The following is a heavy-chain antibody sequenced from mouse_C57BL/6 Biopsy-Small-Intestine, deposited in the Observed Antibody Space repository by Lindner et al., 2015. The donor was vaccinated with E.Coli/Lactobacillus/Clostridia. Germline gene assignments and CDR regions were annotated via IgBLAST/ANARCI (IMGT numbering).Heavy chain of an antibody. J-gene: IGHJ4*01. V-gene: IGHV1-42*01. CDR2: INPSTGGT. D-gene: IGHD2-5*01. CDR3: ARRDYSNYDYTMDY. CDR1: GYSFTGYY. Sequence: EVQLQESGPELVKPGASVKISCKASGYSFTGYYMNWVKQSPEESLEWIGEINPSTGGTTYNQKFKAKATLTVDKSSSTAYMQLKSLTSEDSAVYYCARRDYSNYDYTMDYWGQGTSVTVSS.